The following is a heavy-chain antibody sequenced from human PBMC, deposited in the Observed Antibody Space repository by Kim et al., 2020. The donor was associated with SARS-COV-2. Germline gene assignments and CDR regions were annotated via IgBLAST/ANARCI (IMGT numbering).Heavy chain of an antibody. Sequence: GGSLRLSCAASGFTFSNYAMNWVRQAPGKGPEWVSGISGTGGSTYHANSVKGRFTISRDNSKNTLYLQMNSLRADDTAVYYCARASGMAVGGNPPDDWGQGTLVTVSS. CDR3: ARASGMAVGGNPPDD. D-gene: IGHD6-19*01. CDR2: ISGTGGST. CDR1: GFTFSNYA. V-gene: IGHV3-23*01. J-gene: IGHJ4*02.